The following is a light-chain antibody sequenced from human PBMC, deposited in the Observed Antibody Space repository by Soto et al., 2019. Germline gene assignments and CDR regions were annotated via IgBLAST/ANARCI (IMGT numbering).Light chain of an antibody. CDR3: MLYVGSGVWV. CDR2: STN. CDR1: SSSVSTSYY. J-gene: IGLJ3*02. Sequence: QAVVTQEPSFSVSPGGTVTLTCGLSSSSVSTSYYPSWYQQTPGQAPRTLIYSTNTRSSGVPDRFSGSILGNKAALTITGAQADDESDYYCMLYVGSGVWVFGGGTQLTVL. V-gene: IGLV8-61*01.